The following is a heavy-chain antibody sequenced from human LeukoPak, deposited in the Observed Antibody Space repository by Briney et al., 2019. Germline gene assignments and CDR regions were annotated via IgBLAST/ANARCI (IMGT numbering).Heavy chain of an antibody. CDR2: IYSTGST. D-gene: IGHD6-13*01. J-gene: IGHJ4*02. Sequence: SETLSLTCAVSGGSISSYYWSWIRQPAGKGLEWIGRIYSTGSTNYNPSLKSRVTMSVDTSKNQFSLRLRSVTAADTAVYYCARQIASAGTAGFDFWGQGALVTVSS. CDR3: ARQIASAGTAGFDF. CDR1: GGSISSYY. V-gene: IGHV4-4*07.